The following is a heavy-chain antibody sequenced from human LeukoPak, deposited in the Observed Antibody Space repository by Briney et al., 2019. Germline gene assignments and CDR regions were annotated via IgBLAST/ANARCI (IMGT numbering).Heavy chain of an antibody. D-gene: IGHD3-22*01. J-gene: IGHJ4*02. CDR2: IYYSGST. V-gene: IGHV4-59*01. CDR3: ARAQDYDSSGYFPPFFDY. CDR1: GGSISSYY. Sequence: SETLSLTCTVSGGSISSYYWSWIRQPPGKGLEWIGYIYYSGSTNYNPSLKSRVTISVDTSKNQFSLKLSSVTAADTAVYYCARAQDYDSSGYFPPFFDYWGQGTLVTVSS.